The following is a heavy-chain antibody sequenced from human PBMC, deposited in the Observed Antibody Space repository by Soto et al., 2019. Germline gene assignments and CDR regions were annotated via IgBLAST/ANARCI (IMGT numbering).Heavy chain of an antibody. D-gene: IGHD2-21*02. J-gene: IGHJ6*03. Sequence: SQTLSLTCAISGDSVSSNSAAWNWIRQSPSRGLEWLGRTYYRSKWYNDYAVSVKSRITINPDTSKNQFSLQLNSVTPEDTAVYYCARATYCGGDCYYYYYYMDVWGKGTTVTVSS. CDR2: TYYRSKWYN. V-gene: IGHV6-1*01. CDR1: GDSVSSNSAA. CDR3: ARATYCGGDCYYYYYYMDV.